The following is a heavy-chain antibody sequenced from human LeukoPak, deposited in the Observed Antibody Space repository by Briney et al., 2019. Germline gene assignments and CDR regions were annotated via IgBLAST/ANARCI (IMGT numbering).Heavy chain of an antibody. CDR3: ARTYRTTVTHYYFDH. CDR1: GGSISSYY. V-gene: IGHV4-34*01. D-gene: IGHD4-17*01. Sequence: PSETLSLTCTVSGGSISSYYWSWIRQPPGKGLEWIGEINHSGSTNYNPSLKSRVTISVDTSKNQFSLKLSSVTAADTAVYYCARTYRTTVTHYYFDHWGQGALVTVSS. CDR2: INHSGST. J-gene: IGHJ4*02.